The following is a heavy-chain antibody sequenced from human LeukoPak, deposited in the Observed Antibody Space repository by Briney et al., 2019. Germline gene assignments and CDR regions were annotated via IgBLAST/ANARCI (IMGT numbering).Heavy chain of an antibody. V-gene: IGHV3-53*01. CDR1: WCTVGNNY. D-gene: IGHD1-26*01. CDR2: ISSGASI. CDR3: WMKSYYWGHLDS. J-gene: IGHJ4*02. Sequence: PGGSLRLSCAASWCTVGNNYMSWVRQAPGRGVECVSIISSGASINYADSVQGRFTISRDNSKNILYLQMNSLMAAGTAVYYCWMKSYYWGHLDSWGQGTLVTVSS.